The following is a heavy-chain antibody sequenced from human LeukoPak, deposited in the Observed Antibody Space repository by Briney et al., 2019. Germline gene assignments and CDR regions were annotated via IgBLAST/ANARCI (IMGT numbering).Heavy chain of an antibody. Sequence: SQTLSLTCAVSGDSISSGGYSWSWIRQSPGKGLEWIGYISYSGSTYYNPSLKSRVIITIDRSKSRFSLKLGSVTAADTAVYYCARQGELATDYWGQGTLVTVSS. CDR3: ARQGELATDY. V-gene: IGHV4-30-2*06. CDR2: ISYSGST. J-gene: IGHJ4*02. CDR1: GDSISSGGYS. D-gene: IGHD1-26*01.